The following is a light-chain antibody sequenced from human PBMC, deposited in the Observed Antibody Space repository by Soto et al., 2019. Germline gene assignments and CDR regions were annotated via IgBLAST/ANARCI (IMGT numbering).Light chain of an antibody. CDR2: GNS. V-gene: IGLV1-40*01. CDR3: QSYDSSLSGGV. J-gene: IGLJ3*02. CDR1: SSNIGARYD. Sequence: QSVLTQPPSVSRAPGQRVTISCTGSSSNIGARYDVHWYQQLPGTAPKLLIYGNSNRPSGVPDRFSGSKSGTTASLAITGLEAEDEADYYWQSYDSSLSGGVLGGGTKLTVL.